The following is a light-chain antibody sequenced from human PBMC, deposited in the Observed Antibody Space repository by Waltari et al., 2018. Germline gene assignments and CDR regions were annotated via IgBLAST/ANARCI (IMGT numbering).Light chain of an antibody. Sequence: SHELTQPPSVSVSPGQTARITCSGDALPKQYAYWYQQKPGQAPVLVMWKEGERPSWITGRFSGSSSGTTVTLTISGVQAEGEADYYCQSADRSGTYVVFGGGTKLTVL. CDR1: ALPKQY. V-gene: IGLV3-25*03. CDR3: QSADRSGTYVV. J-gene: IGLJ2*01. CDR2: KEG.